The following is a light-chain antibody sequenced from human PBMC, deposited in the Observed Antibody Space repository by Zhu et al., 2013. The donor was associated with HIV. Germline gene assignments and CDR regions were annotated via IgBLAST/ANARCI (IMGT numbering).Light chain of an antibody. CDR3: MQGTHWPYT. Sequence: DIVLTQTPLSLPVIPGEPASISCRSSQSLLDTDNGNTYLEWYLQKPGQSPHVLIYLLSSRAPGVPARFSASGSGTDFTLKISRVEAEDVGVYYCMQGTHWPYTLVQGTEAGGSN. J-gene: IGKJ2*01. CDR2: LLS. CDR1: QSLLDTDNGNTY. V-gene: IGKV2-40*01.